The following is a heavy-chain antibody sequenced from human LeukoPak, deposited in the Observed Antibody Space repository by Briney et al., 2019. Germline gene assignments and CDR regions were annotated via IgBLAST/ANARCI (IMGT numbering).Heavy chain of an antibody. CDR3: ARMAPQREYSSSSDDY. V-gene: IGHV7-4-1*02. D-gene: IGHD6-6*01. J-gene: IGHJ4*02. Sequence: GASVKVSCKASGYTFTSYAMNWVRQAPGQGLEWMGWINTNTGNPTYAQGFTGRFVFSLDTSVSTACLQISSLKAEDTAVYYCARMAPQREYSSSSDDYWGQGTLVTVSS. CDR1: GYTFTSYA. CDR2: INTNTGNP.